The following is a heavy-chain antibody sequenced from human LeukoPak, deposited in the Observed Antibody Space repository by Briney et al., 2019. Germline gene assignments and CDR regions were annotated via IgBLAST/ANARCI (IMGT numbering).Heavy chain of an antibody. V-gene: IGHV1-69*05. CDR3: ARDNAADYYDSSGYYSLTPFDP. CDR1: GGTFSSYA. Sequence: ASVKVSCKASGGTFSSYAISWVRQAPGQGLEWMGRIIPIFCTANYAQKFQGRVTITTDESTSTAYMELSSLRSEDTAVYYCARDNAADYYDSSGYYSLTPFDPWGQGTLVTVSS. D-gene: IGHD3-22*01. CDR2: IIPIFCTA. J-gene: IGHJ5*02.